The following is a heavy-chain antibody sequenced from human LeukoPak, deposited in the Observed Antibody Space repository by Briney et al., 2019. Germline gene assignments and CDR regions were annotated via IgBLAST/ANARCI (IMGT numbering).Heavy chain of an antibody. V-gene: IGHV4-39*01. Sequence: SETLSLTCTVSGGSISSSSYYWGWIRQPPGKGLEWIGSIYYSGSTYYNPSLKSRVTISVDTSKNQFSLKLNSVTAADTAVYYCARPTLIRVKTAVDAFDIWGQGTMVTVSS. CDR1: GGSISSSSYY. D-gene: IGHD2/OR15-2a*01. CDR2: IYYSGST. J-gene: IGHJ3*02. CDR3: ARPTLIRVKTAVDAFDI.